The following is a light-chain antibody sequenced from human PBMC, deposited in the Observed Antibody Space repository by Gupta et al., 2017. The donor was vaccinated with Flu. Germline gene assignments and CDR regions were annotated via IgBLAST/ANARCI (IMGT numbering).Light chain of an antibody. J-gene: IGLJ2*01. Sequence: QSVLSQLPSSSGTPLYMVPISCSASSSNIGNNYVFWYQHFPGTDPKLLVPKSNERPSGVPDRFSGSKSGSSASLAISGLRSEDEGDYYCAAWDDSLSGVVFGGGTKLTVV. V-gene: IGLV1-47*01. CDR3: AAWDDSLSGVV. CDR1: SSNIGNNY. CDR2: KSN.